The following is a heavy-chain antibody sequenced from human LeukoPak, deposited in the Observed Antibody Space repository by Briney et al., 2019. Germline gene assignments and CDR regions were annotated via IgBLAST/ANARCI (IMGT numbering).Heavy chain of an antibody. CDR2: IYYSGST. J-gene: IGHJ6*02. D-gene: IGHD4-4*01. CDR3: ARGPDSNYFYYYGMDV. Sequence: SETLSLTRTVSGGSISSYYWCWIRQPPGKGLEWIGYIYYSGSTNYNPSLKSRVTISVDTSKNQFSLKLSSVTAADTAVYYCARGPDSNYFYYYGMDVWGQGTTVTVSS. V-gene: IGHV4-59*01. CDR1: GGSISSYY.